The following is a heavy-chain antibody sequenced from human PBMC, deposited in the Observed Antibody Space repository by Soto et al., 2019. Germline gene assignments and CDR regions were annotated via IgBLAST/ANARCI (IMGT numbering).Heavy chain of an antibody. V-gene: IGHV4-59*01. CDR1: GDSISSLY. Sequence: QVQLQESGPGLVKPSETLSLTCTVSGDSISSLYWSWIRQPPGKGLEWIGYIYYSGSINYNPSLTSRVTISVDPSKNQFSRRLSSVTAADTAVYYCAKSLWDTSGWKTDYWGQGTLVTVSS. J-gene: IGHJ4*02. D-gene: IGHD6-19*01. CDR2: IYYSGSI. CDR3: AKSLWDTSGWKTDY.